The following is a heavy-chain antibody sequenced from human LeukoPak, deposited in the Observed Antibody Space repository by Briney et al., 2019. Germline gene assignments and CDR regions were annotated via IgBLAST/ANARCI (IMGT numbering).Heavy chain of an antibody. J-gene: IGHJ4*02. Sequence: QPGGSLRLSCAASGFTFSSYAMSWVRQAPGRGLEWVSAISGSGGSTYYADSVKGRFTISRDNSKNTLYLQMNSLRAEDTAVYYCAKDQSYYGSEGNDYWGQGTLVTVSS. CDR3: AKDQSYYGSEGNDY. D-gene: IGHD3-10*01. V-gene: IGHV3-23*01. CDR1: GFTFSSYA. CDR2: ISGSGGST.